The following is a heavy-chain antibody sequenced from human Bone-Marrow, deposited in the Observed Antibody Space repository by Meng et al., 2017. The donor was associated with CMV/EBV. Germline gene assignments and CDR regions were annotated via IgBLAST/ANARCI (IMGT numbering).Heavy chain of an antibody. CDR2: ISYDGSNK. Sequence: GESLKISCAASGFTFSSYAMHWVRQAPGKGLEWVAVISYDGSNKYYADSVKGRFTISRDNSKNTLYLQMNSLRAEDTAVYYCARDLRPAALYTNYYYYGMDVWGQGTTVTVSS. D-gene: IGHD2-2*01. CDR3: ARDLRPAALYTNYYYYGMDV. V-gene: IGHV3-30-3*01. J-gene: IGHJ6*02. CDR1: GFTFSSYA.